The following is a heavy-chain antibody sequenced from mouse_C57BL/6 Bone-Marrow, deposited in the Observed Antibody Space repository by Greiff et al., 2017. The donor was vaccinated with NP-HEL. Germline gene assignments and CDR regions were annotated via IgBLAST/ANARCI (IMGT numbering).Heavy chain of an antibody. D-gene: IGHD2-2*01. CDR2: ISYSGST. CDR3: ARSPLWLRRNYYAMDY. CDR1: GYSITSDY. J-gene: IGHJ4*01. Sequence: VQLQQSGPGLAKPSQTLSLTCSVTGYSITSDYWNWIRKFPGNKLEYMGYISYSGSTYYNPSLKSRISITRDTSKNQYYLQLNSVTTEDTATYYWARSPLWLRRNYYAMDYWGQGTSVTVSS. V-gene: IGHV3-8*01.